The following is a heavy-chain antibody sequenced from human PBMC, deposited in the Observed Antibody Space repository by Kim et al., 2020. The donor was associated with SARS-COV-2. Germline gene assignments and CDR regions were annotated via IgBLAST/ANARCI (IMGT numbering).Heavy chain of an antibody. J-gene: IGHJ4*02. CDR3: ARDIGFGESLQGI. V-gene: IGHV1-69*06. Sequence: SVKVSCKASGGTFSSYSISWVRQAPGQGLEWMGGIIPIFGTANYAQQFQGRVTITADKSTSTAYMELSSLRAEDTAVYYCARDIGFGESLQGIWGQGTLVTVSS. D-gene: IGHD3-10*01. CDR1: GGTFSSYS. CDR2: IIPIFGTA.